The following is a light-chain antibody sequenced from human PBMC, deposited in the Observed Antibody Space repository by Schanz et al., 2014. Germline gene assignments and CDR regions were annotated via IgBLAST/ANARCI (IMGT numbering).Light chain of an antibody. V-gene: IGLV2-14*03. Sequence: QSALPQPASVSGSPGQSITISCTGTSSDVGGYNYVSWYRQDPGKAPKLLIYDVGNRPSGVSNRFSGSKSDNTTSLTISGLQAEDEADYHCFSYAGSNSWVFGGGTKL. CDR1: SSDVGGYNY. CDR2: DVG. CDR3: FSYAGSNSWV. J-gene: IGLJ3*02.